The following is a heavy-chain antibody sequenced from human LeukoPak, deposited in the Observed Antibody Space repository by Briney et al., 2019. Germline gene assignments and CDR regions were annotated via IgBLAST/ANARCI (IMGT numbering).Heavy chain of an antibody. CDR1: GGSFSGYY. CDR3: ARDAGHQLSRRNYYAMDV. J-gene: IGHJ6*02. Sequence: PSETLSLTCAVYGGSFSGYYWSWIRQPPGKGLEWIGEINHSGSTNYNPSLKSRVTISVDTSKNQFSPKLSSVTAADTAVYYCARDAGHQLSRRNYYAMDVWGQGTTVTVSS. V-gene: IGHV4-34*01. D-gene: IGHD1-1*01. CDR2: INHSGST.